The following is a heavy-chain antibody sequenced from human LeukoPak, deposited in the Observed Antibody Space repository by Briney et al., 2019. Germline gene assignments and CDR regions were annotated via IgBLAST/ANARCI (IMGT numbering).Heavy chain of an antibody. CDR3: AVGCCSGRSCYSGY. J-gene: IGHJ4*02. D-gene: IGHD2-15*01. CDR2: INHSGST. Sequence: PSETLSLTCAVYGGSFSGYYWSWIRQPPGKGLEWIGEINHSGSTNYNPSLKSRVTISVDTSKNQFSLKLSSVTAADTAVYYCAVGCCSGRSCYSGYWGQGTLVTVSS. V-gene: IGHV4-34*01. CDR1: GGSFSGYY.